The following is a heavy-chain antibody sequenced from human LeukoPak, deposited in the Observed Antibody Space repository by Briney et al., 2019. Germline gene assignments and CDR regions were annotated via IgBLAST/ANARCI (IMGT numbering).Heavy chain of an antibody. CDR1: GFTFTNYA. J-gene: IGHJ4*02. Sequence: GGSLRLSCAASGFTFTNYAMSWVRQAPGKGLEWVSVISGSGGSTYYADSVKGRFTISRDNSKNTLYLQMNSLRAEDTAVYYCAKEVDTMVRGVGGDYWGQGTLVTVSS. CDR2: ISGSGGST. D-gene: IGHD3-10*01. V-gene: IGHV3-23*01. CDR3: AKEVDTMVRGVGGDY.